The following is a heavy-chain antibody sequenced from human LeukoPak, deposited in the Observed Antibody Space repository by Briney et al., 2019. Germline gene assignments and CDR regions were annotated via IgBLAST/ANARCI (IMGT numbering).Heavy chain of an antibody. CDR1: GYTFTNYY. J-gene: IGHJ4*02. D-gene: IGHD1-26*01. V-gene: IGHV1-46*01. CDR2: INPRGGGT. CDR3: ARGAFSGTYGPSDY. Sequence: ASVKVSCKAFGYTFTNYYMHWVRQAPGQGLEWMGVINPRGGGTSYAQKFQGRITMTGDTSTGTLYLELSSLRSEDTAVYYCARGAFSGTYGPSDYWGQGTLVTVSS.